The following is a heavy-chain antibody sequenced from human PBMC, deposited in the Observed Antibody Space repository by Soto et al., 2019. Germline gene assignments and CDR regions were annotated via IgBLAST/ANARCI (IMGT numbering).Heavy chain of an antibody. D-gene: IGHD2-2*01. Sequence: GGSLRLSCAASGFTFSSYWMSWVRQAPGKGLEWVANIKQDGSEKYYVDSVKGRFTISRDNAKNSLYLQMNSLRAEDTAVYYCARESGGGCSSTSCYDREYYYYMDVWGKGTTVTVSS. CDR3: ARESGGGCSSTSCYDREYYYYMDV. J-gene: IGHJ6*03. V-gene: IGHV3-7*01. CDR2: IKQDGSEK. CDR1: GFTFSSYW.